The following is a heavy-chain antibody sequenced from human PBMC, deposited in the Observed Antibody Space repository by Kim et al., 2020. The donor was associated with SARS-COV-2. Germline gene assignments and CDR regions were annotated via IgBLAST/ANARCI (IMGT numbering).Heavy chain of an antibody. CDR3: AKVSPAYRAVAGTVDY. CDR2: ISGSGGST. V-gene: IGHV3-23*01. Sequence: GGSLRLSCAASGFTFSSYAMSWVRQAPGKGLEWVSAISGSGGSTYYADSVKGRFTISRDNSKNTLYLQMNSLRAEDTAVYYCAKVSPAYRAVAGTVDYWGQGTLVTVSS. J-gene: IGHJ4*02. D-gene: IGHD6-19*01. CDR1: GFTFSSYA.